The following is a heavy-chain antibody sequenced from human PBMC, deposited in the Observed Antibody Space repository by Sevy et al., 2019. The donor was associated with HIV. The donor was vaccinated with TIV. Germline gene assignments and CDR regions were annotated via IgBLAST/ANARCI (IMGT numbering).Heavy chain of an antibody. V-gene: IGHV3-33*03. CDR3: ASLPNNYYDTSGSSGDDAFDL. Sequence: GGSLRLSCAASGFTFNNYGMHWVRQAQGKGLEWVAVIWNDQINKHYADSVKGRFTISRDNSKNTLYLQMNSLRAEDTAVYYCASLPNNYYDTSGSSGDDAFDLWGRGTMVTVSS. J-gene: IGHJ3*01. D-gene: IGHD3-22*01. CDR1: GFTFNNYG. CDR2: IWNDQINK.